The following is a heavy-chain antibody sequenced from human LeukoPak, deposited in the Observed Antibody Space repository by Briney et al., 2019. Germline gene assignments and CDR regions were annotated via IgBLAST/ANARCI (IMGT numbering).Heavy chain of an antibody. D-gene: IGHD6-13*01. CDR2: ISYDGSNK. Sequence: GGSLRLSCAASGFTFSSYAMHWVRQAPGKGLEWVAVISYDGSNKYYADSVKGRFTISRDNSKNTLYLQMNSLRAEDTAVYYCARGRGSGWYYFDSWGQGTLVTVSS. V-gene: IGHV3-30-3*01. CDR3: ARGRGSGWYYFDS. CDR1: GFTFSSYA. J-gene: IGHJ4*02.